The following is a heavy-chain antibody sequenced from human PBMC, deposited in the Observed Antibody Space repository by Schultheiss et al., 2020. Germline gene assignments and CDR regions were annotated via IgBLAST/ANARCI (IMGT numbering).Heavy chain of an antibody. Sequence: SQTLSLTCAISGDSVSSNSAAWNWIRQSPSRGLEWLGRTYYRSKWYNDYAVSVKSRITINPDTSKNQFSLQLNSVTPEDTAVYYCARGGFGVVLASGAFDIWGQGTTVTVSS. D-gene: IGHD3-3*01. CDR1: GDSVSSNSAA. J-gene: IGHJ3*02. CDR2: TYYRSKWYN. CDR3: ARGGFGVVLASGAFDI. V-gene: IGHV6-1*01.